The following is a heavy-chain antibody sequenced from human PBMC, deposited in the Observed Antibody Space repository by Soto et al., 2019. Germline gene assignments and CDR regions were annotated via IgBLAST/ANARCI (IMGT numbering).Heavy chain of an antibody. CDR2: IRRKANNYAT. CDR1: GFIFSDYA. V-gene: IGHV3-73*02. D-gene: IGHD3-3*01. Sequence: EVQLVESGGGLVQPGGSLKLSCAASGFIFSDYALHWVRQASGKGLEWVGRIRRKANNYATTYAASVEGRFAISRDDSKTTAYLQMNSLKTEATAIYYCTRGKDVWSGYPRYYVDYWGQGTLVTVSS. J-gene: IGHJ4*02. CDR3: TRGKDVWSGYPRYYVDY.